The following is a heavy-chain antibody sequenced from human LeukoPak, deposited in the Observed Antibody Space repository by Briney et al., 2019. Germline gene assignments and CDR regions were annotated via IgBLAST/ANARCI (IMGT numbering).Heavy chain of an antibody. D-gene: IGHD5-24*01. J-gene: IGHJ4*02. CDR1: GFTFNNFA. CDR3: ARDHMATTNPLFDY. CDR2: ISSYGHNT. Sequence: PGGSLRLSCAASGFTFNNFAMHWVRQAPGKGLEYVSAISSYGHNTYYANSVKGRFTVSRDNSKNTLSLQMGSLRAEDTAVYYCARDHMATTNPLFDYWGQGTLVTVSS. V-gene: IGHV3-64*01.